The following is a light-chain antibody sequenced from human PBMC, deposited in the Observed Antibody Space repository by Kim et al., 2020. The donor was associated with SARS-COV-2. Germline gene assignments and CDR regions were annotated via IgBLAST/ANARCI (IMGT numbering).Light chain of an antibody. CDR1: QGVSSN. CDR2: GAS. V-gene: IGKV3-15*01. J-gene: IGKJ2*01. CDR3: QKYNNRYT. Sequence: LSVSQGEGPTLSGRASQGVSSNLTWYQQKPGQAPRLLIYGASIGAAGIPARFSGRGSGTEFTLTITSLQSEDFAVYYCQKYNNRYTFGQGTKLDI.